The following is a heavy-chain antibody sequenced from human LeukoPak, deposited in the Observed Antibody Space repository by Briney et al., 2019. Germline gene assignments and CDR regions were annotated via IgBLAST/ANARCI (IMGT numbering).Heavy chain of an antibody. V-gene: IGHV4-39*01. CDR1: GGSISSSSYY. D-gene: IGHD6-19*01. Sequence: PSETLSLTCPVSGGSISSSSYYWRWIRPPPGKGLAWIGSIYYSGSTYYSPSLKRRVTIYVDTSKNQFSLKLSSVTAADTAVYYCARVEIAVAGTYYYYYMDVWGKGTTVTISS. CDR3: ARVEIAVAGTYYYYYMDV. J-gene: IGHJ6*03. CDR2: IYYSGST.